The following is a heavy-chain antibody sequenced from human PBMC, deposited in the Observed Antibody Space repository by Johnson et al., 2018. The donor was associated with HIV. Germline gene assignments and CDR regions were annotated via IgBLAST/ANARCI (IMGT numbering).Heavy chain of an antibody. Sequence: VQLVESGGGVVQPGRSLRLSCAASGFTFSSYAMHWVRQAPGKGLEWVAVISYYGNNQYYRDSVKGRFTILRDDSKNILYLQMNNLKAEETALYYCTARLNSGTYGGNYGFETWGQGKMVTVSS. CDR3: TARLNSGTYGGNYGFET. CDR1: GFTFSSYA. D-gene: IGHD1-26*01. V-gene: IGHV3-30-3*01. CDR2: ISYYGNNQ. J-gene: IGHJ3*02.